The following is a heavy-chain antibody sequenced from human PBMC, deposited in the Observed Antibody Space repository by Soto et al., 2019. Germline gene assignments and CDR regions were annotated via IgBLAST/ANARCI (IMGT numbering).Heavy chain of an antibody. J-gene: IGHJ1*01. CDR3: AGNLLEEYFQH. V-gene: IGHV4-59*08. Sequence: QVQLQESGPGLVKPSETLSLTCTVSGGSISSYYWSWIRQPPGKGLEWIGYIYYSGSTNYNPSLESRLDISVDTSKHQFFLKLSSVTAADPAVYYCAGNLLEEYFQHWGQGTLVTVSS. D-gene: IGHD2-21*01. CDR2: IYYSGST. CDR1: GGSISSYY.